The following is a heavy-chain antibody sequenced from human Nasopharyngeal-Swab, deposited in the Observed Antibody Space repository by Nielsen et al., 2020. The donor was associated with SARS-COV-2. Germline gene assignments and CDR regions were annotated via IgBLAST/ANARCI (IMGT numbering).Heavy chain of an antibody. CDR3: DRVVVVAATRLAFDI. CDR2: IYNSGST. J-gene: IGHJ3*02. V-gene: IGHV4-59*01. Sequence: RQAPGKGLEWIGDIYNSGSTNYNPSLKSRVTISVDTSKNQFSLKLSSVTAADTAVYYCDRVVVVAATRLAFDIWGQGTMVTVSS. D-gene: IGHD2-15*01.